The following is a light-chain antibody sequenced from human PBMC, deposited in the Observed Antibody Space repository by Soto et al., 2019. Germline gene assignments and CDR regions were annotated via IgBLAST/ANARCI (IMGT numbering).Light chain of an antibody. CDR1: SSNIGAGYG. J-gene: IGLJ2*01. CDR2: GNS. Sequence: QSVLTQPPSVSGAPGQRVTISCTGSSSNIGAGYGVHWYQQLPGTAPKLLIYGNSNRPSGVPDRFSGSKSGTSASLATTGLQAEDEADYYCQSYDTSLSGYVVFGGGTKVTVL. CDR3: QSYDTSLSGYVV. V-gene: IGLV1-40*01.